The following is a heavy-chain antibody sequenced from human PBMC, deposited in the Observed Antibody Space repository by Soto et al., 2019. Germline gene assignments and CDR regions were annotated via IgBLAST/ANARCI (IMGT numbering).Heavy chain of an antibody. CDR1: GGSMSSYY. CDR2: IYYSGST. D-gene: IGHD3-16*01. V-gene: IGHV4-59*08. J-gene: IGHJ4*02. CDR3: ARRWGGALDY. Sequence: QVQLQESGPGLVKPSETLSLTCTVSGGSMSSYYWSWIRQPPGKGLEWIGYIYYSGSTNYNPSLKRRVPISVDTSKTQYSPKLNSVTAADTAVYYCARRWGGALDYWGQGTVVTVSS.